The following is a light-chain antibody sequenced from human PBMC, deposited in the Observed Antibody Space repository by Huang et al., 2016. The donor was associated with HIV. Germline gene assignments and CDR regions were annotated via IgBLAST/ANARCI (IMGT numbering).Light chain of an antibody. J-gene: IGKJ4*01. CDR2: GAS. V-gene: IGKV3-15*01. CDR1: QSINRN. Sequence: EMVMTQSPATLSVSPGERATVSCRASQSINRNLAWYQQKPGQAPRRLIYGASTRATGIPARFRGSGSGTEFTLTISSLQSEDFAFYYCQHYNNWPPLVTFGGGTKVEIK. CDR3: QHYNNWPPLVT.